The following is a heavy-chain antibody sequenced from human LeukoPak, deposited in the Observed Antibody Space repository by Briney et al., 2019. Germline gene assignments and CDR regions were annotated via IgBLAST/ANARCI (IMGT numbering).Heavy chain of an antibody. CDR3: IREWLGDY. CDR2: IRSKAYGGTT. Sequence: GGSLRLSCTASGSTFGDYTLSWVRQAPGKGLEWVGFIRSKAYGGTTEYAASVKGRFTISRDDSKSIAYLQMNSLKTEDTAVYYCIREWLGDYWGQGTLVTVSS. V-gene: IGHV3-49*04. CDR1: GSTFGDYT. D-gene: IGHD5-12*01. J-gene: IGHJ4*02.